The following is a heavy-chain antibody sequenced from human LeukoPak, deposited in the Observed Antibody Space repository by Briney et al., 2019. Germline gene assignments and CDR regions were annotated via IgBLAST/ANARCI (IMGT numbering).Heavy chain of an antibody. CDR2: IYYSGST. CDR3: ARDKDSSGWYEDHGMDV. V-gene: IGHV4-59*13. D-gene: IGHD6-19*01. J-gene: IGHJ6*02. Sequence: SETLSLTCTVSGGSISSYYWSWIRQPPGKGLEWIGYIYYSGSTNYNPSLKSRVTISVDTSKNQFSLKLSSVTAADTAVYYCARDKDSSGWYEDHGMDVWGQGTTVTVSS. CDR1: GGSISSYY.